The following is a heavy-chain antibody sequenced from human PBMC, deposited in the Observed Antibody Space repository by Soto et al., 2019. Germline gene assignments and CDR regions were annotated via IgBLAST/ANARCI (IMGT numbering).Heavy chain of an antibody. Sequence: EDSLRQSCTTSGFTFSNAWMNWVRQAPGKGLEWVGLIKSKTDGETTDYAAPVKGRFTISRDDLKNTLYLQMNSLKTEDTAVYYCTTSLYFHILTAWVYYWVHGT. CDR1: GFTFSNAW. D-gene: IGHD3-9*01. J-gene: IGHJ4*01. V-gene: IGHV3-15*07. CDR2: IKSKTDGETT. CDR3: TTSLYFHILTAWVYY.